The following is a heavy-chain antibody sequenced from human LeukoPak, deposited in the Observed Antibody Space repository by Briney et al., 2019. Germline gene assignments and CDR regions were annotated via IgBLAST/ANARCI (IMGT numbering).Heavy chain of an antibody. CDR2: INPNSGGT. Sequence: AAVKVSCKSSGYTFNGYYMHWVRQAPGQGLEWMGWINPNSGGTNYAQKFQGRVTMTRDTSISTAYMELSRLRSDDTAVYYCARGAMIVVVAASLPDAFDIWGQGTMVTVSS. CDR1: GYTFNGYY. CDR3: ARGAMIVVVAASLPDAFDI. V-gene: IGHV1-2*02. D-gene: IGHD3-22*01. J-gene: IGHJ3*02.